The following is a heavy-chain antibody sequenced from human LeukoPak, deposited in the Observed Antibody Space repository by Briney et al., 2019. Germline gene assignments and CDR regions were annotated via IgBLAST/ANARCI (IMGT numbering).Heavy chain of an antibody. CDR3: ARELLRYFDWLSYGMDV. J-gene: IGHJ6*02. CDR1: GFTFSSYA. CDR2: ISGSGGST. V-gene: IGHV3-23*01. Sequence: GGSLRLSCAASGFTFSSYAMSWVRQAPGKGLEWVSAISGSGGSTYYADSVKGRFTISRDNSKNTLYPQMNSLRAEDTAVYYCARELLRYFDWLSYGMDVWGQGTTVTVSS. D-gene: IGHD3-9*01.